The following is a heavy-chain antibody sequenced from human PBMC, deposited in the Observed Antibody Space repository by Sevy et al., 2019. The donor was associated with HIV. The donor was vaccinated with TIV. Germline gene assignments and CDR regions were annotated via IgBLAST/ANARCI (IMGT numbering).Heavy chain of an antibody. Sequence: GGSLRLSCAASTFTFSSYSMHWVRQAPGKGLEWVSYISSSSGTRYYADSVKGRFTISRDNAKNSLFLQMNSLRDEDTAVYYCASRGYCGGGSCYSGHNDYWGQGTLVTV. V-gene: IGHV3-48*02. CDR2: ISSSSGTR. J-gene: IGHJ4*02. D-gene: IGHD2-15*01. CDR3: ASRGYCGGGSCYSGHNDY. CDR1: TFTFSSYS.